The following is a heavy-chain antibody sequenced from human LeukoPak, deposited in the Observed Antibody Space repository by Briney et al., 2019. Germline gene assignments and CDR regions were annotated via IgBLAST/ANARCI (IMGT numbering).Heavy chain of an antibody. J-gene: IGHJ4*02. D-gene: IGHD3-22*01. V-gene: IGHV1-69*13. CDR2: IIPIFGTA. CDR1: GGTFSSYA. CDR3: AKDDTMRSFDY. Sequence: GASVKVSCKASGGTFSSYAISWVRQAPGQGLEWMGGIIPIFGTANYAQKFQGRVTITADESTSTAYMELSSLRSEDTAVYYCAKDDTMRSFDYWGQGTLVTVSS.